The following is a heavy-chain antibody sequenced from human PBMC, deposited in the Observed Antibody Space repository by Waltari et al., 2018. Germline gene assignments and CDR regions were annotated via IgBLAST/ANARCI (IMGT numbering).Heavy chain of an antibody. Sequence: EVQLVDAGGGLVQPGGSLRLPCGGTGFTLSCFWMRWVRQAPGKGLDWVANMNRDGSETYYVDSVKGRFTISRDNAKNSLYLEMNTLRVEDTAIYYCARLSSSWNEKGAFDIWGQGTMVTVSS. D-gene: IGHD6-13*01. CDR1: GFTLSCFW. CDR2: MNRDGSET. CDR3: ARLSSSWNEKGAFDI. V-gene: IGHV3-7*01. J-gene: IGHJ3*02.